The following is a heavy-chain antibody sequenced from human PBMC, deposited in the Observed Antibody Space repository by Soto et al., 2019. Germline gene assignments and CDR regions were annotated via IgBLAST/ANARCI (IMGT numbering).Heavy chain of an antibody. V-gene: IGHV1-69*12. CDR2: IIPIFGTA. D-gene: IGHD3-16*02. CDR1: GGTFSSYA. Sequence: QVQLVQSGAEVKKPGSSVKVSCKASGGTFSSYAISWVRQAPGQGLEWMGGIIPIFGTATYAQKFQGRVTITADESTSTAYMELSSLRSEDKFVYYCARAEFSDHLPILYYYYGMDVWGQGTTVTVSS. J-gene: IGHJ6*02. CDR3: ARAEFSDHLPILYYYYGMDV.